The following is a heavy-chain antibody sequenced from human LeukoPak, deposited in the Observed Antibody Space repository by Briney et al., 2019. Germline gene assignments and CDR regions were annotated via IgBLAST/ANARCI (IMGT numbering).Heavy chain of an antibody. D-gene: IGHD1-26*01. CDR1: GFSLNISGVG. V-gene: IGHV2-5*02. J-gene: IGHJ4*02. CDR2: IYWDDDK. Sequence: SGPTLVKPTQTLTLTCTFSGFSLNISGVGVGWIRQPPGKALEWLALIYWDDDKRYSPSLKSRLTITKDTSKNQVVLRMTNMDPVDTATYYCAHRSLSNTGSYSSANNKKAYYFNYWGQGTLVTVSS. CDR3: AHRSLSNTGSYSSANNKKAYYFNY.